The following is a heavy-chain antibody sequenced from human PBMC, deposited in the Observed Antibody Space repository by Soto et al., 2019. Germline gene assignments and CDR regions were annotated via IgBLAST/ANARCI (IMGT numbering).Heavy chain of an antibody. CDR1: GDSINNAEYY. J-gene: IGHJ3*02. CDR3: ARVRGHAFDI. Sequence: QVQLQESGPGLVKPSQTLSLKCSVSGDSINNAEYYWSWIRQHAGQGLEWIGYIYYSGTTYYNPSLKSRITISIDTSKNQFSLEMSSVTAADTVVYYCARVRGHAFDIRGQGTMVTVSS. V-gene: IGHV4-31*03. D-gene: IGHD3-10*01. CDR2: IYYSGTT.